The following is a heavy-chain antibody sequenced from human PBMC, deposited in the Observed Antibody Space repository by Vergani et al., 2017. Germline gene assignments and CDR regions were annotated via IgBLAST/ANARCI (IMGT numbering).Heavy chain of an antibody. D-gene: IGHD3-3*01. J-gene: IGHJ4*02. V-gene: IGHV5-51*01. CDR3: ARSITIFGVVTSFDY. CDR1: GYRFTSYW. CDR2: IYPGDSDT. Sequence: EVQLVQSGAEVKKPGESLKISCKGSGYRFTSYWIGWVRQMPGKGLEWMGIIYPGDSDTRYSPSFQGQVTISADKSISTAYLQWSSLKASDTAMYYCARSITIFGVVTSFDYWGQGTLVTVSS.